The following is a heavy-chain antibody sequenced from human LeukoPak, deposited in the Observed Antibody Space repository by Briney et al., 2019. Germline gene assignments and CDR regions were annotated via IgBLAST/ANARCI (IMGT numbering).Heavy chain of an antibody. CDR1: GFTFDDYG. CDR3: ARDQKNYYYMDV. J-gene: IGHJ6*03. V-gene: IGHV3-20*04. CDR2: INWNGGST. Sequence: GGSLRLSCAASGFTFDDYGMSWVRQAPGKGLEWVSGINWNGGSTGYADSVKGRSTISRDNAKNSLYLQMNSLRAEDTALYYCARDQKNYYYMDVWGKGTTVTVSS.